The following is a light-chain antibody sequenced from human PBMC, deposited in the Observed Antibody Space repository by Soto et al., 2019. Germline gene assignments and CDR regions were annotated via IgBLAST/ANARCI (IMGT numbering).Light chain of an antibody. V-gene: IGKV1-39*01. Sequence: DIQMTQSPSSLSASVGDRVTITCRASQSISSYLNWYQQKPAKAPKLLIYAASSLQSGVPSRFSDSGSGTDFTLNISSLQPEDFATYYCHQSYSTPFNCGPGTKVDIK. CDR3: HQSYSTPFN. J-gene: IGKJ3*01. CDR1: QSISSY. CDR2: AAS.